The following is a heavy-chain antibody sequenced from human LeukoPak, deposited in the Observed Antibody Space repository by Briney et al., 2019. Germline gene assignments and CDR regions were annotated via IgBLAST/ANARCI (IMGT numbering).Heavy chain of an antibody. CDR2: IYPGDSDT. CDR1: GYSFTSYW. CDR3: ARLVTGRIYYYYYMGV. Sequence: GESLKISCKGSGYSFTSYWIGWVRQMPGKGLEWMGIIYPGDSDTRYSPSFQGQVTISADKSISTAYLQWSSLKASDTAMYYCARLVTGRIYYYYYMGVWGKGTTVTVSS. D-gene: IGHD2-21*02. J-gene: IGHJ6*03. V-gene: IGHV5-51*01.